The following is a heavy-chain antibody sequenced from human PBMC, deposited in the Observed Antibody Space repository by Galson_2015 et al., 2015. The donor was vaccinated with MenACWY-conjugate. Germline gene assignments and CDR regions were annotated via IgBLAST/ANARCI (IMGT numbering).Heavy chain of an antibody. J-gene: IGHJ6*02. CDR1: EYYFTSYW. CDR2: ISPGDSNT. V-gene: IGHV5-51*01. Sequence: QSGAEVKQPGESLKISCKGSEYYFTSYWIAWVRQIPGKGLEWMGLISPGDSNTRYSPSFQGQVTISADKSISTAYLQWSSLKASDTAVYYCARHPPGGRGMDVWGQGTTVTVSS. CDR3: ARHPPGGRGMDV. D-gene: IGHD1-26*01.